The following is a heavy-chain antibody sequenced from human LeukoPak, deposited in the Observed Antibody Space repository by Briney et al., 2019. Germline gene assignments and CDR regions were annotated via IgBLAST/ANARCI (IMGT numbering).Heavy chain of an antibody. CDR3: ARAGYSSSWYGLIFDY. CDR2: MYNSGST. CDR1: GGSISSGDYY. D-gene: IGHD6-13*01. Sequence: PSETLSLTCTVSGGSISSGDYYWSWIRQPPGKGLEWIGYMYNSGSTYYNPSLKSRVTISVDTSKNQFSLKLSSVTAADTAVYYCARAGYSSSWYGLIFDYWGQGTLVTVSS. J-gene: IGHJ4*02. V-gene: IGHV4-30-4*08.